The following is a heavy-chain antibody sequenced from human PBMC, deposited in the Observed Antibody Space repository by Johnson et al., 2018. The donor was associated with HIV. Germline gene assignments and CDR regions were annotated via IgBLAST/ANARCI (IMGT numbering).Heavy chain of an antibody. CDR3: ARDFNSGSPDGAFDI. CDR2: IYSGGNT. V-gene: IGHV3-66*01. J-gene: IGHJ3*02. Sequence: VQLVESGGGLVQPGGSLRLSCAASGFTVSSNYMSWVRQAPGKGLEWVSVIYSGGNTYYADSVKGRFTISRDNFKNTLYLQMNSLRAEDTAVYYCARDFNSGSPDGAFDIWGQGTMGTVSS. D-gene: IGHD4-23*01. CDR1: GFTVSSNY.